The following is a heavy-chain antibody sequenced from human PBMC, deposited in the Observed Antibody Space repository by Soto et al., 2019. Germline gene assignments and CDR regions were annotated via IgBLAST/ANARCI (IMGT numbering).Heavy chain of an antibody. CDR1: GGSVSSGHYN. Sequence: PPETLSLTCTVSGGSVSSGHYNWSWIRQPPGKGLEWLGYIYYSGRTNYNPSLKSRVTISLDTSKNQFSLELTSVIAADTAMYYCARYDVVSAVTFDYWGQGTVVTVSS. J-gene: IGHJ4*02. D-gene: IGHD2-15*01. V-gene: IGHV4-61*01. CDR3: ARYDVVSAVTFDY. CDR2: IYYSGRT.